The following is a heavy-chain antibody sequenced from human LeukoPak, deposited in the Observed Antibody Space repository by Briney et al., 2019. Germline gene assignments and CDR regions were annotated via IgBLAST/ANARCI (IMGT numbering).Heavy chain of an antibody. D-gene: IGHD5-18*01. V-gene: IGHV4-59*08. CDR1: GGSISSYY. CDR2: IYYSGST. CDR3: ARHGGYSYGPFDY. J-gene: IGHJ4*02. Sequence: SETLSLTCTVSGGSISSYYWSWIRQPPGKGLEWIGYIYYSGSTNYNPSLKTRVTISVYTSRTQFSLKLSSVTAADTAVYYCARHGGYSYGPFDYWGQGTLVTVSS.